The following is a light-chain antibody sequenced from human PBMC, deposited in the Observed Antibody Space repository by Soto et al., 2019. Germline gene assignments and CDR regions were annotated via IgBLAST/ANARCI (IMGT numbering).Light chain of an antibody. Sequence: EIVMTQSPATLSVSPGERATLSCRASQSVSSNLAWYQQKPGQAPRLLIYGASTRATGIPARFSGSGSGTEFTLTISSLQSEDCAVYYCQQRVTFCGGTKVEIK. J-gene: IGKJ4*01. CDR2: GAS. CDR1: QSVSSN. V-gene: IGKV3-15*01. CDR3: QQRVT.